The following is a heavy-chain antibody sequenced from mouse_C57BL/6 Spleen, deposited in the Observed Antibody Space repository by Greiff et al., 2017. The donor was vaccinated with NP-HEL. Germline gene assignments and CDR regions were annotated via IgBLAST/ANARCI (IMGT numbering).Heavy chain of an antibody. CDR3: ARSKGLTGRDFDY. CDR2: INPSNGGT. J-gene: IGHJ2*01. V-gene: IGHV1-53*01. D-gene: IGHD4-1*01. Sequence: QVQLQQSGTELVKPGASVKLSCKASGYTFTSYWMHWVKQRPGQGLEWIGNINPSNGGTNYNEKFKSKATLTVDKSSSTAYMQLSSLTSEDSAVYYCARSKGLTGRDFDYWGQGTTLTVSS. CDR1: GYTFTSYW.